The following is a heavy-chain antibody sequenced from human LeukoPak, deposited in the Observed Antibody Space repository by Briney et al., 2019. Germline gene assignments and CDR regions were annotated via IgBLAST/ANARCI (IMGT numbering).Heavy chain of an antibody. CDR1: GFMFSGYS. CDR3: ARGRVDYDILTGYYGYFDY. V-gene: IGHV3-48*04. D-gene: IGHD3-9*01. Sequence: GGSLRLSCAASGFMFSGYSMNWVRQAPGKGLEWVSYIRSSGTTIFYADSVKGRFTISRDNAKNSLYLQMNSLRAEDTAVYYCARGRVDYDILTGYYGYFDYWGQGTLVTVSS. J-gene: IGHJ4*02. CDR2: IRSSGTTI.